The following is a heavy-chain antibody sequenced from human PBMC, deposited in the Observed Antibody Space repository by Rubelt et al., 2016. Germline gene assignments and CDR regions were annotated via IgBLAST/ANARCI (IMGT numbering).Heavy chain of an antibody. J-gene: IGHJ3*02. CDR3: ARDRGKRPDTFDI. Sequence: QVQLVQSGAEVKKPGASVKVSCKASDYIFTNYGISWVRQAPGQGLEWMGWIDSNTGRTNSAQKVQGRVTMTTETSTGKGYREVMSLTSDDTAVYYCARDRGKRPDTFDIWGQGTMVTVSS. CDR2: IDSNTGRT. CDR1: DYIFTNYG. V-gene: IGHV1-18*01.